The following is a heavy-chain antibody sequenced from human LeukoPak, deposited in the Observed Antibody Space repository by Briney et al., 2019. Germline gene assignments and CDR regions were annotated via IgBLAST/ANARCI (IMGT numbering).Heavy chain of an antibody. D-gene: IGHD1-26*01. CDR1: GYAFTSYD. CDR2: MNTNSGNT. J-gene: IGHJ5*02. V-gene: IGHV1-8*01. Sequence: GSVQISCNASGYAFTSYDINWVRPATRQGLEWMGWMNTNSGNTGYAQKFQGSVTMTRNTSISTAYMELSSLRSEDTAVYYCARGSYSGSYEHDRWGQGTLVTVSS. CDR3: ARGSYSGSYEHDR.